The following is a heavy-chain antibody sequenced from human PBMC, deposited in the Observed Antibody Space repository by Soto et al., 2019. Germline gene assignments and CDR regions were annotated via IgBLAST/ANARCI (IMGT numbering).Heavy chain of an antibody. J-gene: IGHJ5*02. CDR1: ADSITRSNFY. CDR3: ARHKTTMLTVVSAFDP. D-gene: IGHD3-22*01. V-gene: IGHV4-39*02. Sequence: PSETLSLTCTVSADSITRSNFYWGWLRQPPGKGLEWLGSIFYSGSTFYNPALKSRVTLSVDTSKNHFSLKLSSVTAADTAVYYCARHKTTMLTVVSAFDPWGQGTRVTVSS. CDR2: IFYSGST.